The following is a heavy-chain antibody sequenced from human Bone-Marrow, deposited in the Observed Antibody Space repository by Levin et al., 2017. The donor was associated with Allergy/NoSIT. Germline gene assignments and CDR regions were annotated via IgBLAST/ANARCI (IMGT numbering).Heavy chain of an antibody. CDR3: SRGSLRAPFDY. Sequence: GASVKVSCKTSGYTFSSYGIFWVRQAPGEGLEWMGWISTNNGDTKYEQKFQGRVTLTTDTSTSTAYMELRSLRSDDTAVYYCSRGSLRAPFDYWGQRTLVTV. V-gene: IGHV1-18*04. CDR2: ISTNNGDT. CDR1: GYTFSSYG. J-gene: IGHJ4*02. D-gene: IGHD3-10*01.